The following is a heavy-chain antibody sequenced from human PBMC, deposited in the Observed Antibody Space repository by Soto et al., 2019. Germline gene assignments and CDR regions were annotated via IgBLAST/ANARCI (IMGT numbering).Heavy chain of an antibody. CDR3: ARDIRQANYYYYGMDV. J-gene: IGHJ6*02. V-gene: IGHV3-53*01. CDR1: GFTVSSNY. CDR2: IYSGGST. Sequence: GGSLRLSCAASGFTVSSNYMSWVRQAPGKGLEWVSVIYSGGSTYYADSVKGRFTISRDNSKNTLYLQMNSLRAEDTAVYYCARDIRQANYYYYGMDVWGQGTTVTVSS.